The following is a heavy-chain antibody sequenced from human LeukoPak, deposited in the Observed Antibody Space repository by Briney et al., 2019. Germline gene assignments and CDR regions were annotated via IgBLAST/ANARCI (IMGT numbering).Heavy chain of an antibody. D-gene: IGHD4-17*01. J-gene: IGHJ5*02. CDR2: IHTSGST. V-gene: IGHV4-4*07. CDR1: GGSISSYY. CDR3: ARVDDYGDYNWFDP. Sequence: SETLSLTCTVSGGSISSYYWNWIRQPAGKGLEWIGRIHTSGSTNYNPSLKSRVTMSVDTSKNKFSLKLSSVTAADTAVYYCARVDDYGDYNWFDPWGQGTLVTVSS.